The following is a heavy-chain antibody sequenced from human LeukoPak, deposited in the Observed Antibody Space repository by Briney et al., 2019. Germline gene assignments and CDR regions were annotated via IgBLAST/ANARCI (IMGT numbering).Heavy chain of an antibody. J-gene: IGHJ3*02. Sequence: SETLSLTCTVSGGSISSSSYYWGWIRQPPGKGLEWIGNIYYGGSTYSNPSLKSRVIISVDTSKNQFSLKLSSVTAADKDVYWCARGAFGVLLSAFDIWGQGTMVTVS. CDR2: IYYGGST. V-gene: IGHV4-39*07. D-gene: IGHD3-3*01. CDR1: GGSISSSSYY. CDR3: ARGAFGVLLSAFDI.